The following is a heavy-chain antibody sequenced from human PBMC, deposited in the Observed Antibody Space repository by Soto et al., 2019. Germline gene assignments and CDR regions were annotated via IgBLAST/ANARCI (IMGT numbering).Heavy chain of an antibody. J-gene: IGHJ3*02. CDR1: GDSVSSNSAA. CDR3: ARGDWGLHDALDI. D-gene: IGHD7-27*01. Sequence: SQTLSLTCAISGDSVSSNSAAWNWIRQSPSRVLEWLGRTYYRSKWYHDYAVSVKSRITINPDTSKNQFSLQLNSVTPEDTAVYYCARGDWGLHDALDIWGQGTRGTVSS. V-gene: IGHV6-1*01. CDR2: TYYRSKWYH.